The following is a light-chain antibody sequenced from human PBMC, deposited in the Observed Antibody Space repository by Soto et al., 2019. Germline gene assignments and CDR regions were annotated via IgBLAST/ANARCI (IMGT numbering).Light chain of an antibody. Sequence: EVAMTQYPATLSVSPGEIATISCRASQSVRSNLAWYQQKPGQAPRLLIYAASTRATGIPARFSVSGSGTEFTLIISSLQYEDFAGYYCQQYSDWPRTFGQGNKVESK. CDR1: QSVRSN. CDR3: QQYSDWPRT. V-gene: IGKV3-15*01. CDR2: AAS. J-gene: IGKJ1*01.